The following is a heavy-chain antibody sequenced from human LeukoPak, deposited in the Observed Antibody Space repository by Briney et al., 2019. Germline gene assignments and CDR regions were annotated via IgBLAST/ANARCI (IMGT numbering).Heavy chain of an antibody. CDR1: GYSFTSYW. CDR3: AIQDGSSWYFDY. J-gene: IGHJ4*02. D-gene: IGHD6-13*01. CDR2: IDPSDSYT. Sequence: GESLKISRKGSGYSFTSYWISWVRQMPGKGLGWMGRIDPSDSYTNASPSFQGHVTISADKSISTAYLQWNSLKASDTAMYYCAIQDGSSWYFDYWGQGTLVTVSS. V-gene: IGHV5-10-1*01.